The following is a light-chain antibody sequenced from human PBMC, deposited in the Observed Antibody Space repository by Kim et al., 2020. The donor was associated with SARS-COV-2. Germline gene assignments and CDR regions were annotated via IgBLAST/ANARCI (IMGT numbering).Light chain of an antibody. CDR1: QSISSW. Sequence: DIQMTQSPSTLSASVGDRVTITCRASQSISSWLAWYQQKPGKAPKLLIYKASSLESGVPSRFSGSGSGTEFTLTISSLQPDDFATYYCQQYNTYSRTFGQGTKVDNQT. CDR2: KAS. V-gene: IGKV1-5*03. CDR3: QQYNTYSRT. J-gene: IGKJ1*01.